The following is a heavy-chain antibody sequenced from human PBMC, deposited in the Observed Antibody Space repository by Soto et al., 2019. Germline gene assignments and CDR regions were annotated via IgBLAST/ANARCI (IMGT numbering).Heavy chain of an antibody. CDR1: GFTVKNYQ. Sequence: GGSLRLSCAASGFTVKNYQMNWVRQAPGKGLEWVSVIYSGGATYYPDSVKGRFTTIRDTSKNTVYLQMNSLRADDTAMYYCARDQSTTGYYGLDVWGQGTTVTVSS. CDR2: IYSGGAT. V-gene: IGHV3-53*01. CDR3: ARDQSTTGYYGLDV. J-gene: IGHJ6*02.